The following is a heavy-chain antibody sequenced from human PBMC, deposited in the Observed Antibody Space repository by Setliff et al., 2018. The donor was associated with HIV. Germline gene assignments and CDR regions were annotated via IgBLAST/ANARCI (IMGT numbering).Heavy chain of an antibody. J-gene: IGHJ3*02. V-gene: IGHV1-18*01. CDR1: GYTFTSYG. CDR3: ARDRSIIMTFGGGNDAFDI. D-gene: IGHD3-16*01. CDR2: ISAYNGNT. Sequence: ASVKVSCKASGYTFTSYGISWVRQAPGQGLEWMGWISAYNGNTNYAQKFQGGVTMTTDTSTTTTYMELRSLRSDDTAVYYCARDRSIIMTFGGGNDAFDIWGQGTMVTVSS.